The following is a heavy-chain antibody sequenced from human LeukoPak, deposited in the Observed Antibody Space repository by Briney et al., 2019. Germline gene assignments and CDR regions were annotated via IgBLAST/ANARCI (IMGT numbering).Heavy chain of an antibody. CDR2: ISSSGSTI. D-gene: IGHD2-2*01. Sequence: GGSLRLSCAASGFTFSDYYMSWIRQAPGKGLEWVSYISSSGSTICYADSVKGRFTISRDNSKNTLYLQMNSLRAEDTAVYYCAKDGALSTSWYFYCDYWGQGTLVTVSS. V-gene: IGHV3-11*01. CDR1: GFTFSDYY. J-gene: IGHJ4*02. CDR3: AKDGALSTSWYFYCDY.